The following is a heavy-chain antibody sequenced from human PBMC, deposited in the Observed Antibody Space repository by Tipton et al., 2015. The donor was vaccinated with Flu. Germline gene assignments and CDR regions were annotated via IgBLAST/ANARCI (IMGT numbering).Heavy chain of an antibody. Sequence: TLSLTCTVSGDSMRRDYFWGWIRQAPGKGLEWIGNIHYSGSPHYNPSLKSRVTISVDTSKNQFSLRLDSVTAADTAVYFCARDPSLGMPEYFDSWGQGTLVTVSS. V-gene: IGHV4-38-2*02. J-gene: IGHJ4*02. CDR1: GDSMRRDYF. CDR2: IHYSGSP. D-gene: IGHD2/OR15-2a*01. CDR3: ARDPSLGMPEYFDS.